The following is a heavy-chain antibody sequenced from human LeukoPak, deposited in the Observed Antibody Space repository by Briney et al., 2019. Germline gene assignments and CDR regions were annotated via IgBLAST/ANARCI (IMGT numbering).Heavy chain of an antibody. CDR1: GLSVSSNF. CDR2: IYSGGTT. D-gene: IGHD3-10*01. J-gene: IGHJ4*02. V-gene: IGHV3-66*01. CDR3: ARVAPGDYFNY. Sequence: GGSLRLSCAATGLSVSSNFMSWVRQAPGKGLEWVSVIYSGGTTHYADSVKGRFTISRDNSKNTLYLQMNSLRAEDTAVYYCARVAPGDYFNYWGQGTLVTVSS.